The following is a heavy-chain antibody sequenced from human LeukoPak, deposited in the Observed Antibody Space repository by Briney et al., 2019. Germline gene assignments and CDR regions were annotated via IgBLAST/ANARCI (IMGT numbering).Heavy chain of an antibody. Sequence: PGRSLRLSCAASGFTFSSYGMHWVRQAPGKGLEWVAVIWYDGSNKYYADSVKGRFTISRDNSKNTLYLQMNSLRAEDTAVYYCARDHSGSSDYFDYCGQGTLVTVSS. CDR3: ARDHSGSSDYFDY. D-gene: IGHD1-26*01. CDR1: GFTFSSYG. V-gene: IGHV3-33*01. J-gene: IGHJ4*02. CDR2: IWYDGSNK.